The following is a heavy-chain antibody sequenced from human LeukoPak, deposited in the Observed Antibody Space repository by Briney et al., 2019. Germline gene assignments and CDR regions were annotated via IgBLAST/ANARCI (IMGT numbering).Heavy chain of an antibody. Sequence: PSETLSLTCTVSGGSISSSSYYWGWIRQPPGKGLEWIGSIYYSGSTYYNPSLKSRVTISVDTSKNQFSLKLSSVTAADTAVYYCATSPPSLGDYRAFDIWGQGTMVTVSS. D-gene: IGHD4-17*01. V-gene: IGHV4-39*07. CDR3: ATSPPSLGDYRAFDI. CDR1: GGSISSSSYY. J-gene: IGHJ3*02. CDR2: IYYSGST.